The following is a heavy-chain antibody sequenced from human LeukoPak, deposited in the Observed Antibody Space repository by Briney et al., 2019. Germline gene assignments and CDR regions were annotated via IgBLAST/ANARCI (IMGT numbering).Heavy chain of an antibody. Sequence: SETLSLTCTVSGGSISGDYWSCIRQPAGEGLECIGRIYISVGTKYNPFLPSRVTMSVDTSKHQFSLKLTSVTAADPAVYYCARDMGYYDSSGYHSYGMDVWGPGTTVTVSS. CDR1: GGSISGDY. CDR3: ARDMGYYDSSGYHSYGMDV. J-gene: IGHJ6*01. D-gene: IGHD3-22*01. V-gene: IGHV4-4*07. CDR2: IYISVGT.